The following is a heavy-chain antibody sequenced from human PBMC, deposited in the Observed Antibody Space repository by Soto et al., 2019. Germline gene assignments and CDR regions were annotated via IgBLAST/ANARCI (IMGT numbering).Heavy chain of an antibody. CDR3: AHRADLQGNWNGGYFDF. J-gene: IGHJ4*02. Sequence: QITLKESGPTRVKPTQTLTLTCTFSGFSLTARPVGLGWIRQPPGKALEHLALIYWDDDKRYNPSLKTRLTITKDTSKKQVVLTMTNMDPVDTATYYCAHRADLQGNWNGGYFDFWGQGALVTVSS. V-gene: IGHV2-5*02. CDR2: IYWDDDK. CDR1: GFSLTARPVG. D-gene: IGHD1-1*01.